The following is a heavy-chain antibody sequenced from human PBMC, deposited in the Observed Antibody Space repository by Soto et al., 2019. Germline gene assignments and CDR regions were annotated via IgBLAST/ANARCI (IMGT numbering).Heavy chain of an antibody. D-gene: IGHD3-22*01. Sequence: HPGGSLRLSCAASGFTFSSYGMHWVRQAPGKGLEWVAVIWYDGSNKYYADSVKGRFTISRDNSKNTLYLQMNSLRAEDTAVYYCARDTGSYDREFDYWGQGTLVTVSS. CDR1: GFTFSSYG. CDR3: ARDTGSYDREFDY. J-gene: IGHJ4*02. CDR2: IWYDGSNK. V-gene: IGHV3-33*01.